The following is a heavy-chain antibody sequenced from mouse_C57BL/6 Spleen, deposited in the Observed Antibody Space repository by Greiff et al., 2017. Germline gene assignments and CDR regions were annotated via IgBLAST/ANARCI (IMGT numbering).Heavy chain of an antibody. Sequence: EVKVVESGGGLVKPGGSLKLSCAASGFTFSYYGMHWVRQAPEKGLEWVAYISSGSSTIYYADTVKGRFTISRDNAKNTLFLQMTSLRSEDTAMYYCARDGTDYWGQGTTLTVSS. CDR2: ISSGSSTI. D-gene: IGHD4-1*01. CDR1: GFTFSYYG. J-gene: IGHJ2*01. CDR3: ARDGTDY. V-gene: IGHV5-17*01.